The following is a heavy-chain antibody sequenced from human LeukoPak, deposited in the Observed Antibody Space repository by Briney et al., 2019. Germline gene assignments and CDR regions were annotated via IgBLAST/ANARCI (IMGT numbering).Heavy chain of an antibody. CDR2: IYYSGST. Sequence: SETLSLTCTVSGGSISSGGYYWSWIRQHPGKGLEWIGYIYYSGSTYYNPSLKSRVTISVDTSKNQFSLKLSSVTAADTAVYYCARAQLSGDIAVVPAAMRFRFYFDYWGQGTLVTVSP. D-gene: IGHD2-2*01. CDR1: GGSISSGGYY. J-gene: IGHJ4*02. CDR3: ARAQLSGDIAVVPAAMRFRFYFDY. V-gene: IGHV4-31*03.